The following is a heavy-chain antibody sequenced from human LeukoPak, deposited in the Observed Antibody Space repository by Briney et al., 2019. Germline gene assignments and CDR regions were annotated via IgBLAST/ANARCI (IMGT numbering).Heavy chain of an antibody. V-gene: IGHV7-4-1*02. CDR1: GYTFTSYA. J-gene: IGHJ3*01. D-gene: IGHD3-22*01. CDR3: TTESDYYDSRGYYHPPDAFDV. CDR2: INTNTGNP. Sequence: ASVKVSCTASGYTFTSYAMNWVRQAPGQGLEWMGWINTNTGNPTYAQGFTGRFVFSLDTSVSTAYLQISSLKAEDTAVYYCTTESDYYDSRGYYHPPDAFDVWGQGTMVTVSS.